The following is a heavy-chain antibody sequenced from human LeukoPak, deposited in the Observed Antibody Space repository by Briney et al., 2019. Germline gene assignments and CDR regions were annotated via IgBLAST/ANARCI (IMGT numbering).Heavy chain of an antibody. Sequence: ASVKVSCKVSGYTLTELSMHWVRQAPGQGLEWMGWINPNSGGTNYAQKFQGRVTMTRDTSISTAYMELSRLRSDDTAVYYCARHYYDSSGYYPALGYWGQGTLVTVSS. J-gene: IGHJ4*02. D-gene: IGHD3-22*01. CDR3: ARHYYDSSGYYPALGY. CDR2: INPNSGGT. V-gene: IGHV1-2*02. CDR1: GYTLTELS.